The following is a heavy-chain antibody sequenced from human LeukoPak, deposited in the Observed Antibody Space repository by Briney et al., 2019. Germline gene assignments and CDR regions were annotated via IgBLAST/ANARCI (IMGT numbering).Heavy chain of an antibody. J-gene: IGHJ6*03. CDR1: GGSFSDYY. D-gene: IGHD2-2*01. CDR3: ARGDIVVVPAARSYYYYMDV. CDR2: INHSGST. V-gene: IGHV4-34*01. Sequence: PSETLSLTCAVYGGSFSDYYWTWNRQPPGKGLEWIGEINHSGSTNYIPSLRSRVTISVDTSKNQFSLKLSSVSAADTAVYYCARGDIVVVPAARSYYYYMDVWGKGTTVTVSS.